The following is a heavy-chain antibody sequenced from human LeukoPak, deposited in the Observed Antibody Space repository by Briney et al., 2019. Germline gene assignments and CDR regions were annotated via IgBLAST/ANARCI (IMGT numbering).Heavy chain of an antibody. Sequence: GASVKVSFKASGGTFSSYAISWVRQAPGQGLEWMGGIIPIFGTANYAQKFQGRVTITADESTSTAYMELSSLRSEDTAVYYCARETYYYDSSGYYYPFDYWGQGTLVTVSS. D-gene: IGHD3-22*01. V-gene: IGHV1-69*13. CDR2: IIPIFGTA. CDR1: GGTFSSYA. J-gene: IGHJ4*02. CDR3: ARETYYYDSSGYYYPFDY.